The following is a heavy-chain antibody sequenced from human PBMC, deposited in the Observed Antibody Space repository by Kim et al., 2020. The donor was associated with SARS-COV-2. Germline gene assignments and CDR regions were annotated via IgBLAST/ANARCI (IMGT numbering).Heavy chain of an antibody. D-gene: IGHD5-18*01. J-gene: IGHJ6*02. CDR3: ARLAVQLWLGGMDV. V-gene: IGHV5-51*01. Sequence: SPSFQGQVTISADKSISTAYLQWSSLKASDTAMYYCARLAVQLWLGGMDVWGQGTTVTVSS.